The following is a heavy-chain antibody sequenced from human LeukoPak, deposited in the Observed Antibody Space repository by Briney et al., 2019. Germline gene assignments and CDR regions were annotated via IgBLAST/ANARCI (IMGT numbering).Heavy chain of an antibody. V-gene: IGHV4-39*01. CDR1: GGSISSSSYY. J-gene: IGHJ6*02. Sequence: PSETLSLTCTVSGGSISSSSYYWGGIRQPPGKGLEWIGSIYYSGSTYYNPSLKSRVTISVDTSKNQFSLKLSSVTAADTAVYYCASTGYSSSWYGNYYYGMDVWGQGTTVTVSS. D-gene: IGHD6-13*01. CDR3: ASTGYSSSWYGNYYYGMDV. CDR2: IYYSGST.